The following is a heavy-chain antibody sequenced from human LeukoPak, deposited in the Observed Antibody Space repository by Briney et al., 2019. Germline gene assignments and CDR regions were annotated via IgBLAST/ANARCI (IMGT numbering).Heavy chain of an antibody. Sequence: GASVKVSCKASGYTFTGYYMHWVRQAPGQGLEWMGWINPNSGGTNYAQKFQGRVTMTRDTSISTAYMELSRLRSDDTAVYYCARGGKAAFGVGYYYYYMEVWGKGTTVTVSS. D-gene: IGHD3-3*01. CDR1: GYTFTGYY. J-gene: IGHJ6*03. CDR3: ARGGKAAFGVGYYYYYMEV. CDR2: INPNSGGT. V-gene: IGHV1-2*02.